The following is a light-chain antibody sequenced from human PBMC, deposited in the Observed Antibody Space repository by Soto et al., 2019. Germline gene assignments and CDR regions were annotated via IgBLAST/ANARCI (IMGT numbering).Light chain of an antibody. V-gene: IGLV4-69*01. CDR1: SGHSSYA. Sequence: QLVLTQSPSASASLGASVKLTCTLSSGHSSYAIAWHQQQPEKGPRYLMKLTSDGSHSKGDGIPDRFSGSSSGAERYLTISCLQSEDEADYYCQTWGTGIPVVFGGGTKLTVL. CDR2: LTSDGSH. CDR3: QTWGTGIPVV. J-gene: IGLJ2*01.